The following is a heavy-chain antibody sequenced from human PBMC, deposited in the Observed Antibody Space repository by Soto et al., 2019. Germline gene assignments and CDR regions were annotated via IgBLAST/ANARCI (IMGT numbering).Heavy chain of an antibody. J-gene: IGHJ6*02. D-gene: IGHD6-13*01. CDR1: GGPISSYY. V-gene: IGHV4-59*08. CDR2: FYNSGST. Sequence: SETLSLTCTVSGGPISSYYWSWIRQSPGKGLEWIGYFYNSGSTNNNPSLKSRVTISVDTSKNQFSLKLTSVIAADTAVYYCARHVHSSRCGIDVWSQGTTVTVSS. CDR3: ARHVHSSRCGIDV.